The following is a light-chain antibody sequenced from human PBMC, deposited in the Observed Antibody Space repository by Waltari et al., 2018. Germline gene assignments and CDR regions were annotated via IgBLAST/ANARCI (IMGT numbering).Light chain of an antibody. CDR3: QQYFSTPYS. V-gene: IGKV4-1*01. CDR2: WAS. CDR1: QNIFYSSNNKNY. J-gene: IGKJ2*03. Sequence: DIVMTQSPASLAVSLGERDSINCTSSQNIFYSSNNKNYLAWYQQKPGQPPKLLIYWASTRESGVPARFSGSGSGTDFTLTISSLQAEDVAIYYCQQYFSTPYSFGQGTKLEI.